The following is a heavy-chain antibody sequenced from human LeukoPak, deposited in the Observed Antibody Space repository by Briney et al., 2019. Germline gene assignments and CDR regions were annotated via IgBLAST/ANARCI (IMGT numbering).Heavy chain of an antibody. Sequence: PSETLSLTCAVYGGSFSGYYWGWIRQPPGKGLEWIGSIYYSGSTYYNPSLKSRVTISVDTSKNQFSLKLSSVTAADTAVYYCARHGYYYDSSGYYRTDAFDIWGQGTMVTVSS. CDR2: IYYSGST. V-gene: IGHV4-39*01. CDR1: GGSFSGYY. D-gene: IGHD3-22*01. CDR3: ARHGYYYDSSGYYRTDAFDI. J-gene: IGHJ3*02.